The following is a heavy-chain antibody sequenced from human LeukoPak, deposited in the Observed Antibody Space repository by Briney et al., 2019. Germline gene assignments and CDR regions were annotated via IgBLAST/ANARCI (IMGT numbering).Heavy chain of an antibody. CDR1: GFTFSSHW. J-gene: IGHJ4*02. CDR3: ATGRSCTTCYLPDY. CDR2: INQDGGEK. D-gene: IGHD2-2*01. Sequence: GGSLRLSCAASGFTFSSHWMTWVRQAPGKGLEWVADINQDGGEKYYVDSVKGRFTISRDNAKNSLYLQMNSLRAEDTAVHHCATGRSCTTCYLPDYWGQGTLVTVSS. V-gene: IGHV3-7*01.